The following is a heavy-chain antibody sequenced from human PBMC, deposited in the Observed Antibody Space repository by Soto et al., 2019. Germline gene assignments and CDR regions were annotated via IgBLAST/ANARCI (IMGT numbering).Heavy chain of an antibody. V-gene: IGHV3-9*01. CDR2: ISWNSGSI. CDR3: AKDFYPTNLLLWFGEFDY. J-gene: IGHJ4*02. Sequence: EVQLVESGGGLVQPGRSLRLSCAASGFTFDDYAMHWVRQAPGKGLEWVSGISWNSGSIGYADSVKGRFTISRDNAKNSLYLQMNSLRAEDTALYYCAKDFYPTNLLLWFGEFDYWGQGTLVTVSS. CDR1: GFTFDDYA. D-gene: IGHD3-10*01.